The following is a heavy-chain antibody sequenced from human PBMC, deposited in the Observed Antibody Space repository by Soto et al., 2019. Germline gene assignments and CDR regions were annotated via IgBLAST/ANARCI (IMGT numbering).Heavy chain of an antibody. V-gene: IGHV1-69*02. D-gene: IGHD2-15*01. Sequence: QVQLVQSGAEVKKPGSSVKVSCKASGGTFSSYTISWVRQAPGQGLEWMGRIIPILGIANYAQKFQGRVTITADKSTSTAYMELSSLRSEDTAVYYCARSVRVVVAATPGGFDPWGQGTLVTVSS. CDR1: GGTFSSYT. J-gene: IGHJ5*02. CDR2: IIPILGIA. CDR3: ARSVRVVVAATPGGFDP.